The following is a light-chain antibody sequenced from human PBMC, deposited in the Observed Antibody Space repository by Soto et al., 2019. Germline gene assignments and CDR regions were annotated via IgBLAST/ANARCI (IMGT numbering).Light chain of an antibody. CDR1: SNNVGKYNF. CDR3: SSYAGRYSVV. V-gene: IGLV2-11*01. CDR2: DVT. Sequence: QSVLTQPRSVSGSPGQSVTLSCSGTSNNVGKYNFVSWYQQHPGKAPKLMIYDVTKRPSGVPDRFSASKSGNTASLTISGLQAEDEADYYCSSYAGRYSVVFGGGTKLTVL. J-gene: IGLJ2*01.